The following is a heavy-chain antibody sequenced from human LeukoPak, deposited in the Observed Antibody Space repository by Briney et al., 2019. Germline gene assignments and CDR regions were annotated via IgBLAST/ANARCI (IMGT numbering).Heavy chain of an antibody. CDR2: IYPGDSDT. CDR3: GRRAHNRDSVGKAFDI. J-gene: IGHJ3*02. CDR1: GYSFTSYW. Sequence: GESLKISCKGSGYSFTSYWIGWVRQMPGKGLEWMGIIYPGDSDTRYSPSFQGQVTISADKSISTAYLQWSSLKASDTAMYYCGRRAHNRDSVGKAFDIWGQGTMVTVSS. D-gene: IGHD1-1*01. V-gene: IGHV5-51*01.